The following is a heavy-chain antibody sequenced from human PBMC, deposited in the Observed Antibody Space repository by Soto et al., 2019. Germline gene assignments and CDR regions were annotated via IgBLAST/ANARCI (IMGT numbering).Heavy chain of an antibody. CDR2: IFYTGSS. V-gene: IGHV4-61*01. CDR1: GGSVSGGSYY. Sequence: SSETLSLTCTVSGGSVSGGSYYWSWIRQPPGKGLEWIGYIFYTGSSNYNLSLKSRATISVDTSQNQFSLKLSSVTAADTAVYYCARDRGFRHSFDSWGKGTLVT. D-gene: IGHD3-22*01. J-gene: IGHJ4*02. CDR3: ARDRGFRHSFDS.